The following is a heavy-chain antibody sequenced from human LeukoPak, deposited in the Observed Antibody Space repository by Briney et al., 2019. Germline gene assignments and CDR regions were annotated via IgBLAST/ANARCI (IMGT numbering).Heavy chain of an antibody. CDR1: GFTFSSYA. V-gene: IGHV3-30*04. J-gene: IGHJ4*02. CDR2: ISYGGSNK. D-gene: IGHD3-10*01. CDR3: ARAPLLWFGEFDY. Sequence: GGSLRLYCAASGFTFSSYAMHWVRQAPGKGLEGVTVISYGGSNKYYADSVKGRFTISRDNSKNTLYLQMNSLRAEDTAVYYCARAPLLWFGEFDYWGQGTLVTVSS.